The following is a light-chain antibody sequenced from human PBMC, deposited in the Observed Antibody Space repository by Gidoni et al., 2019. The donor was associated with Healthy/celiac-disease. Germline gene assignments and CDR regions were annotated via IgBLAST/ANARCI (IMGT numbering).Light chain of an antibody. V-gene: IGKV1-39*01. J-gene: IGKJ2*01. CDR1: QSISSY. CDR2: AAS. Sequence: DIQMPQSPSSLSASVGDRVTITCRASQSISSYLNWYQQKPGKAPKLLIYAASSLQSGVPSRFSGSGSGTDFTLTISSLQPEDFATYYWQQSYSTPVFGQGTKLEIK. CDR3: QQSYSTPV.